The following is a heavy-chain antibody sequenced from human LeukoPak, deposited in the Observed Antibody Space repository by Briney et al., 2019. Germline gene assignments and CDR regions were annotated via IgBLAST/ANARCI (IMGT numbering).Heavy chain of an antibody. CDR2: ISGSGGNT. D-gene: IGHD6-13*01. CDR3: AREGSSSWYEGVDY. CDR1: GFTFSSYA. J-gene: IGHJ4*02. Sequence: PGGSLRLSCAASGFTFSSYAMSWVRQSPGKGLEWVSAISGSGGNTYSADSVKGRCTISRDNSLQTLFLHMNSLRAEDTAVYYCAREGSSSWYEGVDYWGQGTLVTVSS. V-gene: IGHV3-23*01.